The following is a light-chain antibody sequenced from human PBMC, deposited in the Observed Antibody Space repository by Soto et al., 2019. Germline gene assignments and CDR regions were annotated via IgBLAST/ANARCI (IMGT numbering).Light chain of an antibody. CDR3: GSWDSSLSAYV. CDR1: SGDIGSYNR. CDR2: EVT. J-gene: IGLJ1*01. Sequence: QSVLTQPASVSGSPGQSITISCTGTSGDIGSYNRVSWYQQHPGKAPKLIIYEVTDRPSGVSNRFSGSKSGTSATLGITGFQTGDEADYYCGSWDSSLSAYVFGTGTKVTVL. V-gene: IGLV2-14*01.